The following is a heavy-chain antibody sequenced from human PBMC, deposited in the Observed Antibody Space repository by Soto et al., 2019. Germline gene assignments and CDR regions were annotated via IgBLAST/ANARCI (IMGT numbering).Heavy chain of an antibody. J-gene: IGHJ5*02. Sequence: SETLSLTCTVSGGSISSSSYYWGWIRQPPGKGLEWIGSIYYSGSTYYNPSLKSRVTISVYTSKNQFSLKLSAVTAAVTSVYYCARHSFGVVIMFLDNWFDPWGQGTLVTVSS. D-gene: IGHD3-3*01. V-gene: IGHV4-39*01. CDR3: ARHSFGVVIMFLDNWFDP. CDR2: IYYSGST. CDR1: GGSISSSSYY.